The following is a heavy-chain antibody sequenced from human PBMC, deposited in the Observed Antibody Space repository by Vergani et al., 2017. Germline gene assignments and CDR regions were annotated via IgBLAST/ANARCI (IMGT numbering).Heavy chain of an antibody. Sequence: VQLVQSGAEVKKPGASVKVSCKVSGYTLTELSMHWVRQAPGKGLEWMGIINPSGGSTSYAQKFQGRVTMTRDTSTSTVYMELSSLRSEDTAVYYCARGLSIDGDYSNLGFDYWGQGTLVTVSS. D-gene: IGHD4-11*01. J-gene: IGHJ4*02. CDR1: GYTLTELS. CDR3: ARGLSIDGDYSNLGFDY. V-gene: IGHV1-46*01. CDR2: INPSGGST.